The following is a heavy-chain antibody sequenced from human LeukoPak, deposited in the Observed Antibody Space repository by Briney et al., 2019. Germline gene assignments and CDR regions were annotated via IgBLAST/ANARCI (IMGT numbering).Heavy chain of an antibody. Sequence: HSGASLRLSCAASGFTFSVYVMSWVRQAPGKGLEWVSAISGSGGNTYYADSVKGRFTISRDNSKNTLYLQMNSLRAEDTAVYYCAKDLRGGITMIVVVGFDYWGQGTLVTVSS. CDR1: GFTFSVYV. CDR2: ISGSGGNT. D-gene: IGHD3-22*01. J-gene: IGHJ4*02. V-gene: IGHV3-23*01. CDR3: AKDLRGGITMIVVVGFDY.